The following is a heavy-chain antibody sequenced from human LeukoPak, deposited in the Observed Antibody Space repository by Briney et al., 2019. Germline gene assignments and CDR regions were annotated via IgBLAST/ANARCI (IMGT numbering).Heavy chain of an antibody. CDR1: GFTFSNYW. J-gene: IGHJ4*02. V-gene: IGHV3-7*01. CDR3: ARGFFDY. Sequence: GGSLRLSCAASGFTFSNYWMSWVRQAPGKGLEWVANIKQDRSEKYYVDSVKGRFTISRDNAKNSLYLQMNSLRAEDTAVYYCARGFFDYWGQGTLVTVSS. CDR2: IKQDRSEK.